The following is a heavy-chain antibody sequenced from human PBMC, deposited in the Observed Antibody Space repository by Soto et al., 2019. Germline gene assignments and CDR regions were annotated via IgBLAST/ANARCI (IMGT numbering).Heavy chain of an antibody. CDR3: ARGRGDSYCWDDCYPFYCYYGMDV. V-gene: IGHV1-69*01. Sequence: QVQLVQSGAEVKKHGSSVKVSCKASGGTFSNDVINWVRQAPGQGLEWMGGIIPIFGAANYARKFQGRVTVTADESTDTSNMELSSLRYEDTAVYYCARGRGDSYCWDDCYPFYCYYGMDVWGQGPTVTVSS. D-gene: IGHD2-21*02. J-gene: IGHJ6*02. CDR2: IIPIFGAA. CDR1: GGTFSNDV.